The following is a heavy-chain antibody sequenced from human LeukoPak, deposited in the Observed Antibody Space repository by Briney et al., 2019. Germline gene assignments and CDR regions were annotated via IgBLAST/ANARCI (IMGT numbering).Heavy chain of an antibody. Sequence: SETLSLTCAVYGGSFSSYYWGWIRQPPGKGLEWIGSIYYSGSTYYNPSLKSRVTISVDTSKNQFSLKLSSVTAADTAVYYCARDDYGDELGAFDIWGQGTMVTVSS. V-gene: IGHV4-39*07. CDR2: IYYSGST. CDR1: GGSFSSYY. J-gene: IGHJ3*02. CDR3: ARDDYGDELGAFDI. D-gene: IGHD4-17*01.